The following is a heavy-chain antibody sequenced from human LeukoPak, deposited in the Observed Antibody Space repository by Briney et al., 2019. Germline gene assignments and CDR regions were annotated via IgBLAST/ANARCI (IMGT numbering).Heavy chain of an antibody. CDR2: IYYSGST. J-gene: IGHJ5*02. D-gene: IGHD6-13*01. V-gene: IGHV4-39*07. CDR1: GGSISSSSYY. CDR3: ARRRQQLPHNWFDP. Sequence: SETLSLTCTVSGGSISSSSYYWGWIRQPPGKGLEWIGSIYYSGSTYYNPSLKSRVTISVDTSKNQFSLKLSSVTAADTAVYYCARRRQQLPHNWFDPWGQGTLVTVSS.